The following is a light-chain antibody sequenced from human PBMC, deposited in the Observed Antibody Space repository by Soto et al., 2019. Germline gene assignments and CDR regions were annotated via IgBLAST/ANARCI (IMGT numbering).Light chain of an antibody. V-gene: IGLV2-14*01. CDR1: SSDVGGYNY. CDR2: AVS. J-gene: IGLJ3*02. Sequence: QSALTQPASVSGSPGQTITISCTGTSSDVGGYNYVSWYQQHPGKAPKLMIYAVSNRPSGVSNRFSGSKSGNTASLTISGRQAEDEADYYCSSYASSGSRLFGGGTKLTVL. CDR3: SSYASSGSRL.